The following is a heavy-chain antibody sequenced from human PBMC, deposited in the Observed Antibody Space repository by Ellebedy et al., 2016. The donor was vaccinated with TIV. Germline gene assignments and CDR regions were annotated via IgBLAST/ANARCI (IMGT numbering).Heavy chain of an antibody. CDR1: GFTFSSYW. Sequence: GGSLRLSXAASGFTFSSYWMSWVRQAPGKGLEWVANIKQDGSEKYYVDSVKGRFTISRDNAKNSLYLQMNSLRAEDTAVYYCARVRSRYSSGWPYYFDYWGQGTLVTVSS. CDR3: ARVRSRYSSGWPYYFDY. V-gene: IGHV3-7*01. D-gene: IGHD6-19*01. J-gene: IGHJ4*02. CDR2: IKQDGSEK.